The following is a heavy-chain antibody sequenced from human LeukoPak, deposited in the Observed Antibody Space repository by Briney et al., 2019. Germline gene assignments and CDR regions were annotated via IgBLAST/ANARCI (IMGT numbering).Heavy chain of an antibody. CDR2: INPNSGGT. Sequence: ASVKVSCKASGYTFTGYYMHWVRQAPGQGLEWMGWINPNSGGTNYAQKFQGRVTMTRDTSISTAYIELSRLRSDDTAVYYCAREAKKGRGYSYGTSDDAFDIWGQGTMVTVSS. J-gene: IGHJ3*02. V-gene: IGHV1-2*02. D-gene: IGHD5-18*01. CDR1: GYTFTGYY. CDR3: AREAKKGRGYSYGTSDDAFDI.